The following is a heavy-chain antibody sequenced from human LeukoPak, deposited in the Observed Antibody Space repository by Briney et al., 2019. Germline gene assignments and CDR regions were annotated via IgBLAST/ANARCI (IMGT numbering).Heavy chain of an antibody. V-gene: IGHV4-38-2*02. CDR1: GYSIGSGYY. CDR2: IYHSGST. Sequence: SETLSLXCTVSGYSIGSGYYWGWIRQPPGQGLEWIGSIYHSGSTYYNPSLKSRVTISVDTSKNQFSLKLSSVTAADTAVYYCARALYCSSTSCYIGLDYWGQGTLVTVSS. CDR3: ARALYCSSTSCYIGLDY. J-gene: IGHJ4*02. D-gene: IGHD2-2*02.